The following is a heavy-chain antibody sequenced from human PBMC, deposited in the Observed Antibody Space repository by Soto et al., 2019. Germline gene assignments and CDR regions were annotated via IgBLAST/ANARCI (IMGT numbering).Heavy chain of an antibody. Sequence: ASVKVSCKASGYTFTSYDINWVRQATGQGLEWMGWMNLNSGNTGYAQKFQGRVTMTRNTSISTAYMELSSLRSEDTAVYYCARGRCERGNIVQGNWFDPWGQGTLVTVSS. CDR1: GYTFTSYD. CDR3: ARGRCERGNIVQGNWFDP. J-gene: IGHJ5*02. D-gene: IGHD2-8*01. CDR2: MNLNSGNT. V-gene: IGHV1-8*01.